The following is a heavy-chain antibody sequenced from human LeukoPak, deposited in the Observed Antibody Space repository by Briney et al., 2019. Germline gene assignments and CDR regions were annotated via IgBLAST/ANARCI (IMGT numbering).Heavy chain of an antibody. Sequence: SETLSLACAVSGGSINTYYWSWIRQPPGKGLEWVGYIYSTGNTNYNPSLKGRVTISLDTSKNQFSLNLSSVTAADTAVYYCAKHDTVFGAAHFYMDVWGKGTTVTVSS. CDR3: AKHDTVFGAAHFYMDV. D-gene: IGHD3-3*01. V-gene: IGHV4-4*09. CDR1: GGSINTYY. J-gene: IGHJ6*03. CDR2: IYSTGNT.